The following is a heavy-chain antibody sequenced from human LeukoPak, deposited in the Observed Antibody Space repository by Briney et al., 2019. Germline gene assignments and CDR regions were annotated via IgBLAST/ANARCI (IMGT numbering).Heavy chain of an antibody. CDR2: LRYDGSNK. D-gene: IGHD5-24*01. CDR1: GFTFSSYG. V-gene: IGHV3-30*02. J-gene: IGHJ4*02. Sequence: GGSLTLSCAASGFTFSSYGMHWLRQAPGKALEWVAFLRYDGSNKYYADSVKGRFTISRDNSKNTLYLQMNSLRAEDTAVYYCAKRGMGTVDYWGQGTLVTVSS. CDR3: AKRGMGTVDY.